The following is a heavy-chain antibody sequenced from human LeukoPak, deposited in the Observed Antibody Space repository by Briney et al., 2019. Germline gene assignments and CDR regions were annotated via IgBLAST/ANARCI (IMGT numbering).Heavy chain of an antibody. CDR1: GFTFSDYA. V-gene: IGHV3-23*01. CDR2: IRGTGGTT. CDR3: GKDPNGDYVGAFNF. D-gene: IGHD4-17*01. J-gene: IGHJ3*01. Sequence: GGSLRLSCAASGFTFSDYALIWVRQAPGKGLEWISAIRGTGGTTYYADSVKGRCTISRDNSRNTVYLQMNSLRAEDTALYFCGKDPNGDYVGAFNFWGPGTMVTVSS.